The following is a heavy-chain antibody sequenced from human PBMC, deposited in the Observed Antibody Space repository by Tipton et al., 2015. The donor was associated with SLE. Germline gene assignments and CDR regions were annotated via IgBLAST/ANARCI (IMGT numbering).Heavy chain of an antibody. V-gene: IGHV4-38-2*02. CDR3: ASKGYGDYVYYYFDY. Sequence: TLSLTCTVSAYSISSGFYWGWIRQPPGKGLEWIGSIYHSGSTYYNPSLKSRVTISLDKSRNQFSLKMSFVTAADTAIYYCASKGYGDYVYYYFDYWGQGTLVTVSS. D-gene: IGHD4-17*01. J-gene: IGHJ4*02. CDR2: IYHSGST. CDR1: AYSISSGFY.